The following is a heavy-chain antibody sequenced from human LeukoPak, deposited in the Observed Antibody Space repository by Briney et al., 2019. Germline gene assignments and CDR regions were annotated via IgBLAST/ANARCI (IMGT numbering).Heavy chain of an antibody. J-gene: IGHJ4*02. V-gene: IGHV3-7*01. D-gene: IGHD1-1*01. CDR3: ARIQLYHGYFDS. CDR2: IRDDGSTK. Sequence: PGGSLRLSCAASGFTFNNYCMTWVRQAPGKGLEWVANIRDDGSTKYYMDSVKGRFSISRDNAKNSLSLQINSLRVEDTATYYCARIQLYHGYFDSWGQGTLVTVSS. CDR1: GFTFNNYC.